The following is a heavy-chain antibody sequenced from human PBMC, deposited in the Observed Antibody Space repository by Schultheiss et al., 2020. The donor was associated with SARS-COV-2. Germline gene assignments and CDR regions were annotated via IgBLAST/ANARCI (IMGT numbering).Heavy chain of an antibody. CDR2: INPTSGGT. CDR3: ARGFGDSGSWKETPVVGHAGHYGMDV. J-gene: IGHJ6*02. CDR1: GYTFTVYH. D-gene: IGHD6-13*01. V-gene: IGHV1-2*06. Sequence: ASVKVSCKASGYTFTVYHIHWVRQAPGQGLEWMGRINPTSGGTNYAQKFQGRVTMTRNTSISTAYMELSSLRSEDTAVYYCARGFGDSGSWKETPVVGHAGHYGMDVWGQGTTVTVSS.